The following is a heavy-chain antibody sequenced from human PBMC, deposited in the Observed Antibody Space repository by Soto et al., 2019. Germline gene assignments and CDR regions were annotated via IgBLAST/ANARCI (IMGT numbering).Heavy chain of an antibody. CDR1: GGTFSSYA. Sequence: QVQLVQSGAEVKKPGSSVKVSCKASGGTFSSYAISWVRQAPGQGLEWMGGIIPIFGTANYAQKFQGRVTITADKSTSTAYMERSSLRSEDTAVYYCARDRAGGSYYLMVRYYYYGMDVWGQGTTVTVSS. J-gene: IGHJ6*02. V-gene: IGHV1-69*06. CDR3: ARDRAGGSYYLMVRYYYYGMDV. CDR2: IIPIFGTA. D-gene: IGHD1-26*01.